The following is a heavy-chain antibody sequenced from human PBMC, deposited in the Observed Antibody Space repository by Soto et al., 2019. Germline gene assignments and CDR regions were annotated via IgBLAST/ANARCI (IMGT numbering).Heavy chain of an antibody. CDR3: ARGAPRYYFDY. CDR1: GGYISSGGFY. J-gene: IGHJ4*02. V-gene: IGHV4-31*03. Sequence: SETLSLTCTVSGGYISSGGFYWSWFRQHPGKGLEWIGYIYRSGSTYYNPSLKSRVTMSIDTSKNQFSLELTSVTAADTAVYYCARGAPRYYFDYWGQGTLVTVS. CDR2: IYRSGST.